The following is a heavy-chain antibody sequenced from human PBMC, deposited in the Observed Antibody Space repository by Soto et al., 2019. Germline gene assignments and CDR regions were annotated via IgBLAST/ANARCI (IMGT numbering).Heavy chain of an antibody. D-gene: IGHD3-16*01. CDR3: AREWGRGMDV. CDR1: GGSHSSYY. CDR2: VYYSGST. J-gene: IGHJ6*02. Sequence: QVQLQESGPGLVKPSETLSLTCTVSGGSHSSYYWSWIRQPPGKGLEWIGYVYYSGSTNYNPSLKSRVTISVDTSKNQFSLKLSSVTAADTAVYYCAREWGRGMDVWGQGTTVTVSS. V-gene: IGHV4-59*01.